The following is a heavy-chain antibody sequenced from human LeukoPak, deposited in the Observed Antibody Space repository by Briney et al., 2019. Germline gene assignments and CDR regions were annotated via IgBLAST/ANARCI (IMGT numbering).Heavy chain of an antibody. J-gene: IGHJ4*02. CDR1: GYTFTGYY. CDR2: INPNSGGT. Sequence: ASVKVSCKASGYTFTGYYMHWVRQAPGQGLEWMGWINPNSGGTNYAQKFQGRVTMTRDTSISTAYMELSRLRSDDTAVYYCARGDYYDSSGYYNGQFDYWGQGTLVTVSS. D-gene: IGHD3-22*01. V-gene: IGHV1-2*02. CDR3: ARGDYYDSSGYYNGQFDY.